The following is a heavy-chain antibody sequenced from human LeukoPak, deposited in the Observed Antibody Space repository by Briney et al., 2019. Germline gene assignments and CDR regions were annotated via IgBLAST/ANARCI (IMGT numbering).Heavy chain of an antibody. CDR3: ARGNPVDS. CDR1: GYTITTYY. CDR2: MNPNGGTT. J-gene: IGHJ4*02. V-gene: IGHV1-46*01. Sequence: ASVKVSCKASGYTITTYYMHWVRQAPGQGLELMGIMNPNGGTTSYAQKFQGRVTMTSDTSTSTVYVELTSLRSEDTAVYYCARGNPVDSWGQGTLVIVSS.